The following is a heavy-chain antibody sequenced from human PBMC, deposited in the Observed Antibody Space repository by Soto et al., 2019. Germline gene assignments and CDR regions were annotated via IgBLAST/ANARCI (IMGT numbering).Heavy chain of an antibody. CDR3: ARGSDGYYDY. J-gene: IGHJ4*02. Sequence: GGSLRLSCAASGFTFSDYYMSWIRQAPGKGLEWVSYISSSGSTIYYADSVKGQYTISRDNAKNSLYLQMNSLSAEDTDVYYSARGSDGYYDYWGQGTLVTVSS. V-gene: IGHV3-11*01. CDR1: GFTFSDYY. CDR2: ISSSGSTI.